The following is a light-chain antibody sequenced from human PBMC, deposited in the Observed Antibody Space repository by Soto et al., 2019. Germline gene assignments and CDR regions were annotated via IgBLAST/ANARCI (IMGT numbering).Light chain of an antibody. CDR3: QQRSNWA. CDR2: KAS. CDR1: QSINTW. V-gene: IGKV1-5*03. J-gene: IGKJ1*01. Sequence: DIQLTQSPSTLSASVGDTITITCRASQSINTWLAWYQQRPGKAPKLLIYKASSLEGGVPSRFSGSGSGTEFTLTISSLQPDDFAVYYCQQRSNWAFGQGTKVEIK.